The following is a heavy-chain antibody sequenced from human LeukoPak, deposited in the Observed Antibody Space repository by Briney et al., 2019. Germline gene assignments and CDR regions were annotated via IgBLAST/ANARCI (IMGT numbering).Heavy chain of an antibody. CDR2: ISKSGNNK. CDR1: GFTFSSYA. V-gene: IGHV3-30*03. D-gene: IGHD2-2*01. J-gene: IGHJ4*02. Sequence: GGSLRLSCAASGFTFSSYAMSWVRQTPGKGLEWVAVISKSGNNKFSADSVKGRFTISRDNSKNTLYLQMNSLGAEDTAMYYCARHFSYATWGDYWGQGTLVTVSS. CDR3: ARHFSYATWGDY.